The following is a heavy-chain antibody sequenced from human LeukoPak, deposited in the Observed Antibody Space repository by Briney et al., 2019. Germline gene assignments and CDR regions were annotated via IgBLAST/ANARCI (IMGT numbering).Heavy chain of an antibody. CDR3: ARDPVDHYYYDSSGYYSTWFDP. CDR2: IWYDGSNK. D-gene: IGHD3-22*01. V-gene: IGHV3-33*08. Sequence: GGSLRLSCAASGFTLGSYAMSWVRQAPGKGLEWVAVIWYDGSNKYYADSVKGRFTISRDNSKNTLYLQMNSLRAEDTAVYYCARDPVDHYYYDSSGYYSTWFDPWGQGTLVTVSS. CDR1: GFTLGSYA. J-gene: IGHJ5*02.